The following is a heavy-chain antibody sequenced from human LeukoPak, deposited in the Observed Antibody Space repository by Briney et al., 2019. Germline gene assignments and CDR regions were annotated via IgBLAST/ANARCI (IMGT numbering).Heavy chain of an antibody. CDR2: IYYSGST. J-gene: IGHJ6*03. Sequence: PSETLSLTCTVSGGSISNYYWNWIRQPPGQGLEWIGHIYYSGSTNYNPSLKSRVTISVDTSKNQFSLRLTSVTAADTAVYYCAREYVTMVRDVIIMNSYYYYMDVWGKGTTVTISS. CDR1: GGSISNYY. CDR3: AREYVTMVRDVIIMNSYYYYMDV. D-gene: IGHD3-10*01. V-gene: IGHV4-59*12.